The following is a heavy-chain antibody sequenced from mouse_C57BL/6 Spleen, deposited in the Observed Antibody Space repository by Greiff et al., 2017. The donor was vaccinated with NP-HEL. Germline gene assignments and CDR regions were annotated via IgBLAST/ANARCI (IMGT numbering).Heavy chain of an antibody. Sequence: EVQRVESGPGLVKPSQSLSLTCSVTGYSITSDYWNWIRKFPGNKLEYMGYISYSGSTYYNPSLKSRISIMRDTSKNQYYLQLNSVTTEDTATYYCARCGYDEEGYYFDYWGQGTTLTVSS. CDR3: ARCGYDEEGYYFDY. CDR1: GYSITSDY. D-gene: IGHD2-2*01. J-gene: IGHJ2*01. CDR2: ISYSGST. V-gene: IGHV3-8*01.